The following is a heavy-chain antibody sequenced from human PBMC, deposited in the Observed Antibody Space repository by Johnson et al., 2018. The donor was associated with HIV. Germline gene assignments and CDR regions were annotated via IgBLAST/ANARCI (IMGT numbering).Heavy chain of an antibody. CDR2: ISYDGSNK. J-gene: IGHJ3*02. Sequence: QVQLVESGGGVVQPGRSLRLSCAASGFTVSSNYMSWVRQAPGKGLEWVAVISYDGSNKYYADSVKGRFTISRDNSKNTLYLQMNSLRAEDTAVYYCAKLPGGNSGFVDAFDSWGQGTMVTVSS. CDR1: GFTVSSNY. D-gene: IGHD4-23*01. CDR3: AKLPGGNSGFVDAFDS. V-gene: IGHV3-30*18.